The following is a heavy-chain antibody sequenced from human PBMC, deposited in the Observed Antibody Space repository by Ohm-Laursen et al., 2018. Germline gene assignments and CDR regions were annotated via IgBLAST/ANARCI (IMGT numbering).Heavy chain of an antibody. CDR3: ARSTTTRVYYFDS. CDR2: ISSSGSTI. CDR1: GFTFSDYY. V-gene: IGHV3-11*04. J-gene: IGHJ4*02. Sequence: SLRLSCAASGFTFSDYYMSWIRQAPGKGLEWVSYISSSGSTIYYADSVKGRFTISRDNAKNSLFLQMNSLRAEDTAVYYCARSTTTRVYYFDSWGQGTLVTVSS. D-gene: IGHD1-7*01.